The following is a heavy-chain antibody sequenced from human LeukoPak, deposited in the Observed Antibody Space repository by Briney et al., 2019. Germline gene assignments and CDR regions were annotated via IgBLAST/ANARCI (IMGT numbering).Heavy chain of an antibody. V-gene: IGHV4-34*01. CDR3: ARGGRDADNWFDP. CDR2: INHSGST. Sequence: PSETLSLTCAVYGGSFSGYYWSWIRQPPGKGLEWIGEINHSGSTNYNPSLKSRVTISVDTSKNQFSLKLSSVTAADTAVYYCARGGRDADNWFDPWGQRTLVTVSS. CDR1: GGSFSGYY. J-gene: IGHJ5*02.